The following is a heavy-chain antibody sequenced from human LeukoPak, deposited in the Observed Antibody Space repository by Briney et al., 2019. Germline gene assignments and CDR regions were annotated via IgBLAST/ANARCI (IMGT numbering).Heavy chain of an antibody. CDR1: GGTFSSYT. CDR2: IIPILGIA. Sequence: SVKVSCKASGGTFSSYTISWVRQAPGQGLEWMGRIIPILGIANYAQKFQGRVTITADKSTSTAYMELSSLRSEDTVVYYCAISPLPRHFQHWGQGTLVTVSS. V-gene: IGHV1-69*02. CDR3: AISPLPRHFQH. J-gene: IGHJ1*01.